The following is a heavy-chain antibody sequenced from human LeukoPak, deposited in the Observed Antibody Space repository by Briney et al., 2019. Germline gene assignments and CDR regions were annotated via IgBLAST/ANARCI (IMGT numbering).Heavy chain of an antibody. CDR3: AKDSPYGDYESY. CDR1: GFTFSSYA. Sequence: GGSLRLSCGASGFTFSSYAMSWVRQAPWKGLEWVSAISGSGGSTYYADSVKGRFTVSRDNSKNTLYLQMNSLRAEDTAVYYCAKDSPYGDYESYWGQGTLVTVSS. CDR2: ISGSGGST. V-gene: IGHV3-23*01. D-gene: IGHD4-17*01. J-gene: IGHJ4*02.